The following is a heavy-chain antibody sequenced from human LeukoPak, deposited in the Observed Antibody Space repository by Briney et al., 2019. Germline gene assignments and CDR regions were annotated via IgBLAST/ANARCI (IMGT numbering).Heavy chain of an antibody. J-gene: IGHJ4*02. Sequence: SETLSLTCTVSGGSISIYYWSWIRQPAGKGLEWIGYIYNSGSTNYNPSLRSRVTISVDTSKNQFSLKLNSVTAADTAVYYCVRDRELTYWSQGTLVTVSS. CDR2: IYNSGST. D-gene: IGHD1-26*01. CDR1: GGSISIYY. CDR3: VRDRELTY. V-gene: IGHV4-59*01.